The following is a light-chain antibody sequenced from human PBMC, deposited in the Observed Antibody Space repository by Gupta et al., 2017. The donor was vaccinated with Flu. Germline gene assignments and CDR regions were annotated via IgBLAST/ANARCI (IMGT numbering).Light chain of an antibody. J-gene: IGLJ2*01. CDR1: TIGTGN. Sequence: TIGTGNVHWHMQRQGQAPVLVVYDDPDWPSGIPERFSGSNSDTTATLTIIGVEAEDEADYFCQLWDTYNYHVVFGGGTQLTVL. CDR2: DDP. V-gene: IGLV3-21*02. CDR3: QLWDTYNYHVV.